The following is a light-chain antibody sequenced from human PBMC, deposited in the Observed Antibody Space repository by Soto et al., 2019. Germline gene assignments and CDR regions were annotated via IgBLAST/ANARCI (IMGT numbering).Light chain of an antibody. CDR1: QGIKDD. V-gene: IGKV3-11*01. J-gene: IGKJ5*01. CDR2: GAS. Sequence: EILMPQSPATPSVSPWEIAPLSCRASQGIKDDVAWFQQKPGQAPRLLIYGASTRATAIPPRFSGSGSGTDFTLTISILEPEDFAVYYCHQLSHWPLITFGQGTRLEI. CDR3: HQLSHWPLIT.